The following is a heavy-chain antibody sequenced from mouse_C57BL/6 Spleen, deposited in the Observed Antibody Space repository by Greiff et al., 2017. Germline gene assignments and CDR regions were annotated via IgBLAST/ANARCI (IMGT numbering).Heavy chain of an antibody. CDR1: GHTFTSYW. Sequence: QVQLQQPGAELVMPGASVKLSCKASGHTFTSYWMHWVKQRPGQGLEWIGEIDPSDSYTNYNQKFKGKSTLTVDKSSSTAYMQLSSLTSEDSAVYYCARSKTYDYDGLAYWGQGTLVTVSA. D-gene: IGHD2-4*01. V-gene: IGHV1-69*01. J-gene: IGHJ3*01. CDR3: ARSKTYDYDGLAY. CDR2: IDPSDSYT.